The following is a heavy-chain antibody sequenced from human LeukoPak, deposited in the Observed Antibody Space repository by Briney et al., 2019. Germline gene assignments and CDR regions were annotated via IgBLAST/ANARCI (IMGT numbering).Heavy chain of an antibody. CDR1: GGSISSYY. D-gene: IGHD3-10*01. J-gene: IGHJ4*02. CDR3: ARVCYGSGSYYYDY. CDR2: IYYSGST. V-gene: IGHV4-59*01. Sequence: SETLSLTCTVSGGSISSYYWSWIRQPPGKGLEWIGYIYYSGSTNYNPSLKSRVTTSVDTSKNQFSLKLSSVTAADTAVYYCARVCYGSGSYYYDYWGQGTLVTVSS.